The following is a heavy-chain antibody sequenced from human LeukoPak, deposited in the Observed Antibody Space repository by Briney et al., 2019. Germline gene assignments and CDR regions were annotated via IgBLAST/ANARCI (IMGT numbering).Heavy chain of an antibody. D-gene: IGHD3-10*01. CDR3: ARNGASYYYGSGSYPYYFDY. J-gene: IGHJ4*02. V-gene: IGHV1-46*01. Sequence: ASVKVSCKASGYTFTSYYMHWVRQAPGQGLEWMGIINPSGGSTSYAQKFQGRVTMTRDTSTSTVYMELSSLRPEDTAVYYCARNGASYYYGSGSYPYYFDYWGQGTLVTVSS. CDR1: GYTFTSYY. CDR2: INPSGGST.